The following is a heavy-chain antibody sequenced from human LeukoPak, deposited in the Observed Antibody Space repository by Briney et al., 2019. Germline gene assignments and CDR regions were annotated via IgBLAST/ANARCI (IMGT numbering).Heavy chain of an antibody. Sequence: ASVKVSCKASGGTFSSYAISWVRQAPGQGLEWMGGIIPIFGTANYAQKFQGRVTITADKSTSTAYMELSSLRSEDTAVYYCARGPNPYGGDEDFWFDPWGQGTLVTVSS. CDR2: IIPIFGTA. CDR1: GGTFSSYA. J-gene: IGHJ5*02. V-gene: IGHV1-69*06. CDR3: ARGPNPYGGDEDFWFDP. D-gene: IGHD4-23*01.